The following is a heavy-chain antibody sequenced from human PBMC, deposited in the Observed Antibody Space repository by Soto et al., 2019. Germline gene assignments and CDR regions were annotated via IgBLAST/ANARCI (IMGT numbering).Heavy chain of an antibody. CDR1: GFTSRDYT. V-gene: IGHV3-30*04. Sequence: LRLSCAASGFTSRDYTMDWVRQAPGRGRECVALISYDEIDKYFADAVKGPSTIPRDNSKNSLYLPMDGLRDEATAVDYWAGSSGSSDYWGRGTRVTVSS. CDR2: ISYDEIDK. CDR3: AGSSGSSDY. J-gene: IGHJ4*02. D-gene: IGHD2-15*01.